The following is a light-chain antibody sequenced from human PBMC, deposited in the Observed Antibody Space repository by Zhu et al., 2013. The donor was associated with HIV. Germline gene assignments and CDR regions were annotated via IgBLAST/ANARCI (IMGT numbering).Light chain of an antibody. CDR3: QQRSNWPPLT. J-gene: IGKJ4*01. Sequence: EIVLTQSPAILSLSPGERATLSCRASQSISRYLAWYQQKPGQAPRLLIYDASNRATGIPARFSGSGSGTDFTLTISSLEPEDFAVYYCQQRSNWPPLTFGGGTKVEIK. CDR2: DAS. V-gene: IGKV3-11*01. CDR1: QSISRY.